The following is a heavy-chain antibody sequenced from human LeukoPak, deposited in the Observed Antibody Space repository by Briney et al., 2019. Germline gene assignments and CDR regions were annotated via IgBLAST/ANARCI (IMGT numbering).Heavy chain of an antibody. V-gene: IGHV3-21*01. CDR2: ISSSSSYI. CDR3: AREDYGDYVPDY. D-gene: IGHD4-17*01. J-gene: IGHJ4*02. CDR1: GFTFSSYS. Sequence: GRSLRLSCAASGFTFSSYSMNWVRQAPGKGLEWVSSISSSSSYIYYADSVKGRFTISRDNAKNSLYLQMNSLRAEDTAVYYCAREDYGDYVPDYWGQGTLVTVSS.